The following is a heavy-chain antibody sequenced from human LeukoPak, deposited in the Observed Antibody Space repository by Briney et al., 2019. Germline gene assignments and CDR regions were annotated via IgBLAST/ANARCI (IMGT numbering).Heavy chain of an antibody. CDR2: IIPIFGTA. CDR1: GGTFSSYA. CDR3: ARDPDYGDYAGDY. J-gene: IGHJ4*02. Sequence: SVKVSCKASGGTFSSYAISWVRQAPGQGLEWMGGIIPIFGTANYAQKFQGRVTITADKSTRTAYMELSSLRSEDTAVYYCARDPDYGDYAGDYWGQGTLVTVSS. V-gene: IGHV1-69*06. D-gene: IGHD4-17*01.